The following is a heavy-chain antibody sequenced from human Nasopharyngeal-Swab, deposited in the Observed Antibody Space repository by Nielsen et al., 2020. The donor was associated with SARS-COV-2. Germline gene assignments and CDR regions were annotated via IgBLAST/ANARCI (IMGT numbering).Heavy chain of an antibody. Sequence: SVKVSCKASFSNYSISWVRQAPGQGLEWMGRIIPILGITNYAQKFHDRVTITADKSTSTAYMELSGLRSEDTAVYYCARGDYRGTYYSDYWGQGTLVPVPP. D-gene: IGHD1-26*01. CDR3: ARGDYRGTYYSDY. V-gene: IGHV1-69*04. J-gene: IGHJ4*02. CDR1: FSNYS. CDR2: IIPILGIT.